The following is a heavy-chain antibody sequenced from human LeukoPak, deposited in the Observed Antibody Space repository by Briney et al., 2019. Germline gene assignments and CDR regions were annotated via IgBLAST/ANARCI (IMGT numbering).Heavy chain of an antibody. Sequence: PGGSLRLSCAASGFTFSSYAMHWVRQAPGKGLEWVAVISYDGSNKYYADSVKGRFTISRDNSKNTLYLQMNGLRAEDTAVYYCARERGADYWGQGTLVTVSS. V-gene: IGHV3-30-3*01. J-gene: IGHJ4*02. CDR1: GFTFSSYA. D-gene: IGHD1-26*01. CDR3: ARERGADY. CDR2: ISYDGSNK.